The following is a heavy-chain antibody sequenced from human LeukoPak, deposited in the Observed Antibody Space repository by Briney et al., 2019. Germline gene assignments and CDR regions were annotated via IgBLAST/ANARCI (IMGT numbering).Heavy chain of an antibody. D-gene: IGHD5-24*01. CDR1: VFTFTSRC. Sequence: GGSLRLSSAASVFTFTSRCMAWVREVPGKGLEWLANIRQDGTEKFYVDSVKGRFTISRDNDKESLYLEMNSRRVDDRATYYCEVGRLQLKYPGLDAWGQGTTVTVSS. V-gene: IGHV3-7*01. CDR2: IRQDGTEK. J-gene: IGHJ6*02. CDR3: EVGRLQLKYPGLDA.